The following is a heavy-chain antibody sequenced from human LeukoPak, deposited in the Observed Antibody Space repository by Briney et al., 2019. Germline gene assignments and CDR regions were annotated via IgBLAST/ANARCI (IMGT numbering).Heavy chain of an antibody. CDR3: AKGDVVVVAATAAQDC. J-gene: IGHJ4*02. Sequence: GGSLRLSCAASGFTFSSYAMSWVRQAPGEGLEWVSAISGSGGSTYYADSVKGRFTISRDNSKNTLYLQMNSLRAEDTAVYYCAKGDVVVVAATAAQDCWGQGTLVTVSS. CDR2: ISGSGGST. V-gene: IGHV3-23*01. D-gene: IGHD2-15*01. CDR1: GFTFSSYA.